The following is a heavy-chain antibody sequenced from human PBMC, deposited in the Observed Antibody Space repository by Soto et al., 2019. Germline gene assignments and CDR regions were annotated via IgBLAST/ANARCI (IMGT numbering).Heavy chain of an antibody. CDR3: ATAQDTAMVLGTYYYYGMDV. CDR2: FDPEDGET. D-gene: IGHD5-18*01. V-gene: IGHV1-24*01. CDR1: GYTLTELS. J-gene: IGHJ6*02. Sequence: ASVKVSCKVSGYTLTELSMHWVRQAPGKGLEWMGGFDPEDGETIYAQKFQGRVTMTGDTSTDTAYMELSSLRSEDTAVYYCATAQDTAMVLGTYYYYGMDVWG.